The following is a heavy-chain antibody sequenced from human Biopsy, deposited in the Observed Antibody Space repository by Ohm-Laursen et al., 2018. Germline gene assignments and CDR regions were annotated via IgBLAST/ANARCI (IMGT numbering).Heavy chain of an antibody. D-gene: IGHD2-15*01. CDR3: ARAYPPPGRRLVVVAGDFDR. CDR1: GFTFSDFY. J-gene: IGHJ4*02. Sequence: SLRLSCTASGFTFSDFYMSWIRQAPGKGLEWISYISAAGPAMFYADSVRGRFTISRDNANNLLYLQMDSLRAEDTAVYYCARAYPPPGRRLVVVAGDFDRWGQGTRVTVSS. CDR2: ISAAGPAM. V-gene: IGHV3-11*01.